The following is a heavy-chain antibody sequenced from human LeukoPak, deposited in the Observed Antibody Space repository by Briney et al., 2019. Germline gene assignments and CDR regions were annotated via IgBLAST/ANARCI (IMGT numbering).Heavy chain of an antibody. CDR1: GGTFSSYA. CDR3: ARSWGPVAIFGVATDAFDI. Sequence: ASETVSCTASGGTFSSYAISWVRQAPGQGLEWMGGIIPIFGTANYAQKFQGRVTITADESTSTAYMELSSLRSEDTAVYYCARSWGPVAIFGVATDAFDIWGQGTMVTVSS. V-gene: IGHV1-69*13. J-gene: IGHJ3*02. D-gene: IGHD3-3*01. CDR2: IIPIFGTA.